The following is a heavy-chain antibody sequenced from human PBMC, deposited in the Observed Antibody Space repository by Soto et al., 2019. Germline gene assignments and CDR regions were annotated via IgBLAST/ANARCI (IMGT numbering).Heavy chain of an antibody. V-gene: IGHV4-34*01. CDR3: ARVAYYDFWSGYLSYPYGMDV. D-gene: IGHD3-3*01. J-gene: IGHJ6*02. CDR1: GGSFSGYY. Sequence: PSETLSLTCAVYGGSFSGYYWSWIRQPPGKGLEWIGEINHSGSTNYNPSLKSRVTISVDTSKNQFSLKLSSVTAADTAVYYCARVAYYDFWSGYLSYPYGMDVWGQGTTVTVS. CDR2: INHSGST.